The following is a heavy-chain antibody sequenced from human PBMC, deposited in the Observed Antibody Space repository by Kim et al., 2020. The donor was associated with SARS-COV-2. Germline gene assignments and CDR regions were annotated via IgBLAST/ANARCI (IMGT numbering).Heavy chain of an antibody. Sequence: GGSLRLPCAASGFIFSSFGMHWVRQAPGKGLEWVAVIWLGEKREYYADSVKGRFTISRDNSKNTAYLQMNSLRAEDTAVYNCARACDYSISDSFDIWGPG. D-gene: IGHD2-2*01. CDR2: IWLGEKRE. CDR1: GFIFSSFG. J-gene: IGHJ3*02. V-gene: IGHV3-33*03. CDR3: ARACDYSISDSFDI.